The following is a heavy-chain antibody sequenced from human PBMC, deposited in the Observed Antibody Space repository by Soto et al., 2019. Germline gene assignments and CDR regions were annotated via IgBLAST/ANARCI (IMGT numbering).Heavy chain of an antibody. CDR2: MNPNSGNT. Sequence: ASVKVSCKASGYTFTSYDINWVRQATGQGLEWMGWMNPNSGNTGYAQKFQGRVTMTRNTSISTAYMELSSLRSEDTAVYYCASSVAGQIRFYYYGMDVWGQGTTVTVSS. D-gene: IGHD6-19*01. V-gene: IGHV1-8*01. J-gene: IGHJ6*02. CDR3: ASSVAGQIRFYYYGMDV. CDR1: GYTFTSYD.